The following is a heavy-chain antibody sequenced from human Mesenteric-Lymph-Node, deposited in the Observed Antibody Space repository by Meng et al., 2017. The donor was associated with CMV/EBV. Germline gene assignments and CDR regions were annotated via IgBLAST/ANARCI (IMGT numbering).Heavy chain of an antibody. D-gene: IGHD6-13*01. CDR3: ARDHSSSWYPGY. CDR1: GFTFSSYA. CDR2: ISYDGSNK. V-gene: IGHV3-30-3*01. Sequence: GESLKISCVASGFTFSSYAMHWVRQAPGKGLEWVAVISYDGSNKYYADSVKGRFTISRDNSKNTLYLQMNSLRAEDTAVYYCARDHSSSWYPGYWGQGTLVTVSS. J-gene: IGHJ4*02.